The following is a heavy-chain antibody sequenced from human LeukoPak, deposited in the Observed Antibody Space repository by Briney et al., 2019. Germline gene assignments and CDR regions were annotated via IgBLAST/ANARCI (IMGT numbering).Heavy chain of an antibody. CDR2: INPNSGGT. V-gene: IGHV1-2*02. Sequence: ASVKVSCKASGYTFTGYYMHWVRQAPGQGLEWMGWINPNSGGTNYAQKFQGRVTMTRDTYISTAYMELSRLRSDDTAVYYCARDLRRNSYGDYVLWFDPWGQGTLVTVSS. D-gene: IGHD4-17*01. CDR1: GYTFTGYY. J-gene: IGHJ5*02. CDR3: ARDLRRNSYGDYVLWFDP.